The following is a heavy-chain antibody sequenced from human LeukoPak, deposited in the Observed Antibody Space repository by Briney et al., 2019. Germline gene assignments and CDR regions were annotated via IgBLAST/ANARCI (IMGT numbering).Heavy chain of an antibody. CDR1: GGSISGYY. D-gene: IGHD3-10*01. CDR3: ARGRAYYYGSGSSIPLFDY. CDR2: IFYSGTT. J-gene: IGHJ4*02. V-gene: IGHV4-59*08. Sequence: SETLSLTCIISGGSISGYYWSWIRQPPGKGLEWIGYIFYSGTTNYNPSLESRVTISVDTSKNQFSLQLTSVTAADTAVYYCARGRAYYYGSGSSIPLFDYWGQGTLVTVSS.